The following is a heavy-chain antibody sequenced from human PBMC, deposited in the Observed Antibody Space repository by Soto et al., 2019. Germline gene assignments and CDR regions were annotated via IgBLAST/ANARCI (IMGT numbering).Heavy chain of an antibody. D-gene: IGHD6-19*01. CDR3: ARGVAGTGFDL. CDR2: TYYRSNWRH. Sequence: SQILSLTCAISGDSVSSNTAAWNWIRSSPSRGLEWLGRTYYRSNWRHDYAVSVKSRITVNPDTSKNHFSLQLNSVTPDDTAVYYCARGVAGTGFDLWGQGXLVTVSS. CDR1: GDSVSSNTAA. J-gene: IGHJ4*02. V-gene: IGHV6-1*01.